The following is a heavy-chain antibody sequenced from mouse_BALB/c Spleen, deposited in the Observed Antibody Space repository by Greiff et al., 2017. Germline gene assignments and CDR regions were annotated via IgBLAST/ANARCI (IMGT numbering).Heavy chain of an antibody. V-gene: IGHV1-80*01. J-gene: IGHJ3*01. CDR1: GYAFSSYW. D-gene: IGHD4-1*01. CDR2: IYPGDGDT. Sequence: VKLMESGAELVRPGSSVKISCKASGYAFSSYWMNWVKQRPGQGLEWIGQIYPGDGDTNYNGKFKGKATLTADKSSSTAYMQLSSLTSEDSAVYFCARRGANWDSFAYWGQGTLVTVSA. CDR3: ARRGANWDSFAY.